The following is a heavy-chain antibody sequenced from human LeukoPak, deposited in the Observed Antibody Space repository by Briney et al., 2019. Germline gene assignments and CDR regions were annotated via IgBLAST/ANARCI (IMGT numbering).Heavy chain of an antibody. D-gene: IGHD6-13*01. CDR2: IYYSGST. CDR3: ARWAAAGTGGFDY. V-gene: IGHV4-28*01. J-gene: IGHJ4*02. Sequence: SETLSLTCAVSGYSISRTNWWGWIGQPPGKGLEWIGYIYYSGSTYYNPSLKSRVTMSVDTSKNQFSLKLSSVTAVDTAVYYCARWAAAGTGGFDYWGQGTLVTVSS. CDR1: GYSISRTNW.